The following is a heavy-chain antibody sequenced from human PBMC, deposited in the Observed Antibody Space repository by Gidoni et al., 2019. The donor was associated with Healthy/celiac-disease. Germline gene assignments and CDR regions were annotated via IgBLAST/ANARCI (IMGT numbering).Heavy chain of an antibody. Sequence: EVQLVESGGGLVKPGGSLRLPCAAPGFTFSSYSMNWVRPAPEKGLEWVSSISSSSSYIYYEDSVKGRFTISRDNAKNSLYLQMNRRRDEDTAVYYCARVVAVAPAYYFDYWGQGTLVTVSS. CDR1: GFTFSSYS. CDR3: ARVVAVAPAYYFDY. V-gene: IGHV3-21*01. D-gene: IGHD6-19*01. J-gene: IGHJ4*02. CDR2: ISSSSSYI.